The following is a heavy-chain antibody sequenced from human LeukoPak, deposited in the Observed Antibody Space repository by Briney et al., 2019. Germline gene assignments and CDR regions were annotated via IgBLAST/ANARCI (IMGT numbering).Heavy chain of an antibody. V-gene: IGHV3-23*01. CDR3: AKDLNGRISGSTYYDY. J-gene: IGHJ4*01. CDR1: GIPFSSYA. CDR2: ISGSGGST. D-gene: IGHD1-7*01. Sequence: GGSLRLSCAASGIPFSSYAMNWVRQAPGKGREWVSGISGSGGSTYYADSVKGRFTISRDNSKNTLYLQMNSLRAEDTAVYYCAKDLNGRISGSTYYDYWGHGTLVTVSS.